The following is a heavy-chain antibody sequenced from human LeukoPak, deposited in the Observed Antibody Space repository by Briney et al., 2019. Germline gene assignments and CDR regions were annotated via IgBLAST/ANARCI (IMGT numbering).Heavy chain of an antibody. CDR1: GFTFSSYG. V-gene: IGHV3-30*18. J-gene: IGHJ6*02. Sequence: GGSLRLSCAASGFTFSSYGMHWVRQAPGKGLEWVAVISYDGSDKYYADSVKGRFTISRDNSKNTLYLQMNSLRAEDTAVYYCAKGHGMDVWGQGTTVTVSS. CDR3: AKGHGMDV. CDR2: ISYDGSDK.